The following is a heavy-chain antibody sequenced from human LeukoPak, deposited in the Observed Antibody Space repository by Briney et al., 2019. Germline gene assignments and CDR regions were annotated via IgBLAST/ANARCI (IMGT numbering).Heavy chain of an antibody. CDR2: LSGSGGST. J-gene: IGHJ4*02. CDR1: GFTFGTYS. Sequence: PGGFLRLSCAASGFTFGTYSMNWVRQAPGKGLEWVSALSGSGGSTYYADSVKGRFTISRDNSKNTLYLQMNSLRVEDTAVYYCAKVPYYDFWSGYFDYWGQGTLVTVSS. CDR3: AKVPYYDFWSGYFDY. D-gene: IGHD3-3*01. V-gene: IGHV3-23*01.